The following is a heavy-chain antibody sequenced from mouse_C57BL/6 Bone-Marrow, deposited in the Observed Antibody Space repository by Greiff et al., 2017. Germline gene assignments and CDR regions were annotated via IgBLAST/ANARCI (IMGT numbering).Heavy chain of an antibody. J-gene: IGHJ2*01. Sequence: EVKLQESGGGLVQPGESLKLSCESNEYEFPSHDMSWVRKTPEKRLELVAAINSDGGSTYYPDTMERRFIISRDNTKKTLYLQMSSLRSEDTALYYGSRPPYSNYLGFDYWGQGTTLTVSS. CDR3: SRPPYSNYLGFDY. V-gene: IGHV5-2*01. CDR1: EYEFPSHD. D-gene: IGHD2-5*01. CDR2: INSDGGST.